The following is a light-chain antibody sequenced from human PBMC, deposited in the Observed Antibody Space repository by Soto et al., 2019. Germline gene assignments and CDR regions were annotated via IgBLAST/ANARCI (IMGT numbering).Light chain of an antibody. V-gene: IGKV1-5*03. CDR3: QQYNGDPGT. J-gene: IGKJ5*01. CDR1: QSISNS. CDR2: KAS. Sequence: DIQMTQSPSTLSASVGDSVTITCRASQSISNSLAWYQQKPGKAPKLLIYKASNLESGVPSGFSGSGSGTEFTLTISSLQPDDVATYYCQQYNGDPGTFGQGTRLEIK.